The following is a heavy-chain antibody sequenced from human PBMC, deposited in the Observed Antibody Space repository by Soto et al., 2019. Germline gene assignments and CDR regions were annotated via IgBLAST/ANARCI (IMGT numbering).Heavy chain of an antibody. J-gene: IGHJ5*02. Sequence: GESLKISCEASGYSFTTYWISWVRQMPGKGLEWMGAIDPRDSYTKYSPSFQGHVTISVDKSISTAYLQWNSLKASDTAIYYCAREKSDLEQFNLLYPSSQGTLVTVSS. CDR1: GYSFTTYW. D-gene: IGHD1-1*01. V-gene: IGHV5-10-1*01. CDR3: AREKSDLEQFNLLYP. CDR2: IDPRDSYT.